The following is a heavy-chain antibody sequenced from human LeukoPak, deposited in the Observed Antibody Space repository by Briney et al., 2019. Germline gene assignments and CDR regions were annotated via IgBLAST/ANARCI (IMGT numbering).Heavy chain of an antibody. CDR3: ARGSSGYYYYFDY. Sequence: GASVKVSCKASGYTFTGYYMHWVRQAPGQGLEWMGRISPNSGGTNYAQKFQGRVTMTRDTSICTAYMELSRLRSDDTAVYYCARGSSGYYYYFDYWGQGTLVTVSS. V-gene: IGHV1-2*06. D-gene: IGHD3-22*01. J-gene: IGHJ4*02. CDR2: ISPNSGGT. CDR1: GYTFTGYY.